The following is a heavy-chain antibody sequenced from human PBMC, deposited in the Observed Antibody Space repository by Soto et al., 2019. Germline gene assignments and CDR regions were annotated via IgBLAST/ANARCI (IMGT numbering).Heavy chain of an antibody. CDR2: ISGSGDNT. Sequence: EVQLLESGGGLVQPGGSLRLSCAASGFTFTSYAMNWVRQAPGKGLEWVSAISGSGDNTYDADSVQGRFAISRDTSKNTRYLQINSLKAEDMAVYYWAKGPSLGVFSRIYGMDVWGQGTTVTVSS. J-gene: IGHJ6*02. D-gene: IGHD3-3*01. V-gene: IGHV3-23*01. CDR3: AKGPSLGVFSRIYGMDV. CDR1: GFTFTSYA.